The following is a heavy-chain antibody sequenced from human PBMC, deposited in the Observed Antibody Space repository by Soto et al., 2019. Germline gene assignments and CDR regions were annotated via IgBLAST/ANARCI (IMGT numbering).Heavy chain of an antibody. CDR1: GYTFTSYD. CDR2: MSPNSGAT. V-gene: IGHV1-8*01. J-gene: IGHJ6*02. CDR3: ARGVDNGVDV. Sequence: QVQLVQSGAEVTKPGASVKVSCKASGYTFTSYDINWVRQATGQGLEWMGWMSPNSGATGYAQKFQGRVTMTRDTSISTVYMELSNLRSEDTTIYYCARGVDNGVDVWGQGSTVTVSS. D-gene: IGHD2-8*01.